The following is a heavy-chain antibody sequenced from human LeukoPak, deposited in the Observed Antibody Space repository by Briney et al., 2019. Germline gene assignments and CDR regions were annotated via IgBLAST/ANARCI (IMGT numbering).Heavy chain of an antibody. V-gene: IGHV3-30*04. Sequence: RGSLRLSCAASGFTFSSYAVHWVRQAPGKGLEWVAVISYDGSEKYYADSVKGRFTISRDNSKNTLFLQMSSLRAEDTAVYYCARGIATAYYYDSSGYDAFDIWGQGTMVTVSS. CDR3: ARGIATAYYYDSSGYDAFDI. CDR2: ISYDGSEK. J-gene: IGHJ3*02. D-gene: IGHD3-22*01. CDR1: GFTFSSYA.